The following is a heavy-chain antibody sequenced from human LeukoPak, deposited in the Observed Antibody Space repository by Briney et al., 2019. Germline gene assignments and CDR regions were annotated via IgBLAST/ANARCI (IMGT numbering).Heavy chain of an antibody. CDR3: ARACGSDCSQAFDI. V-gene: IGHV3-7*05. Sequence: GGSLRLSCAASGFTFSSYWMSWVRQAPGRGLEWVADIKQDGTQKYYVDSVEGRTTISRDNVKNSLYLQMNSLRVEDTAVYYCARACGSDCSQAFDIWGQGTMVTVSS. J-gene: IGHJ3*02. CDR2: IKQDGTQK. CDR1: GFTFSSYW. D-gene: IGHD2-21*02.